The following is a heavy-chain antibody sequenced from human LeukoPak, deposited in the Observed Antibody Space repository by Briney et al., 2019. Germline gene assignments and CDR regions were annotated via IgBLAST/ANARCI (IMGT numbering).Heavy chain of an antibody. CDR2: INSDGSST. V-gene: IGHV3-74*01. CDR3: AKEVLAVAGVGAFDI. J-gene: IGHJ3*02. D-gene: IGHD6-19*01. CDR1: GFTFSSYW. Sequence: PGGSLRLSCAASGFTFSSYWMHWVRQAPGKGLVWVSRINSDGSSTSYADSVKGRFTISRDNAKNTLYLQMNSLRAEDTAVYYCAKEVLAVAGVGAFDIWGQGTMVTVSS.